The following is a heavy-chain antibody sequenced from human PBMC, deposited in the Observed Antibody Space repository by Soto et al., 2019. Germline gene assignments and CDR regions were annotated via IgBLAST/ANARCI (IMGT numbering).Heavy chain of an antibody. J-gene: IGHJ4*02. V-gene: IGHV4-59*01. Sequence: QVQLQESGPGLVKPSETLSLTCTASGGSISSYYWSWIRQPPGKGLEWIGYIYYSGSTNYNPSLQSRVTISVDTSKNQFSLKLSYVTAADTAVYYCARFRGSGSYHFEYWGQGTLVTVSS. CDR2: IYYSGST. CDR1: GGSISSYY. D-gene: IGHD3-10*01. CDR3: ARFRGSGSYHFEY.